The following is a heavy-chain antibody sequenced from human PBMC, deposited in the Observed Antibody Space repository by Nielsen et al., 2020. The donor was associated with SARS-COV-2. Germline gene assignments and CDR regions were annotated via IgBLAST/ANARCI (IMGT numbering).Heavy chain of an antibody. Sequence: ASVKVSCKASGYTFTKYGISWVRQAPGQGLEWMGWISGNSDSAKYVKKFLGRVIMTTDTSASTAYLEVRSLRSDDTAVYYCARDSGLEPCVYWGQGTLVTVSS. D-gene: IGHD3/OR15-3a*01. V-gene: IGHV1-18*04. CDR1: GYTFTKYG. J-gene: IGHJ4*02. CDR2: ISGNSDSA. CDR3: ARDSGLEPCVY.